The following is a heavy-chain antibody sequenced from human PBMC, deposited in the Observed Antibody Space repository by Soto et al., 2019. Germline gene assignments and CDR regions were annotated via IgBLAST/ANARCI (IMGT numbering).Heavy chain of an antibody. CDR3: VRDSGWAFDI. V-gene: IGHV3-48*02. Sequence: EVQLVESGGDLVQPGQSLRLSCAASGFSFSSYSMNWVRQAPGKGLEWIPYLSSSKTYIWYADSVKGRFTISRDNAKNSLSLQMNSLRDEDTAVYYCVRDSGWAFDIWGLGTMVTVSS. CDR1: GFSFSSYS. D-gene: IGHD6-19*01. CDR2: LSSSKTYI. J-gene: IGHJ3*02.